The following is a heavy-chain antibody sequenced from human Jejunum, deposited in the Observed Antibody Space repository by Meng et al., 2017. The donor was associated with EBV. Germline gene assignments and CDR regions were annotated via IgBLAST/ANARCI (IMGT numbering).Heavy chain of an antibody. D-gene: IGHD3-22*01. J-gene: IGHJ4*02. V-gene: IGHV4-4*02. CDR2: IYHGGGT. CDR3: AGNGYYALEY. CDR1: GGSISDNDW. Sequence: QGQLQGSGPRLEKPSGTLPLSCVVSGGSISDNDWWSWVRQPPGKGLEWLGEIYHGGGTNYNPSLESRVTISVDKSKNQFSLKLNSVTVADTAVYYCAGNGYYALEYWGPGILVTVSS.